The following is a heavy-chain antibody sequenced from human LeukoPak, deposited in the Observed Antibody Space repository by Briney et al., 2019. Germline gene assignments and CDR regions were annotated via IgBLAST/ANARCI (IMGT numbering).Heavy chain of an antibody. V-gene: IGHV3-48*03. D-gene: IGHD3-10*02. CDR3: AELGITMIGGV. CDR1: GFIFSSYE. Sequence: GRSLRLSCAASGFIFSSYEMNWVRQPAGKVLEWVAYISSMVSNILYAGSVKGRLTISTDHAKNSPYLQRTSQIAEHTAVYFCAELGITMIGGVWGKGTTVTISS. J-gene: IGHJ6*04. CDR2: ISSMVSNI.